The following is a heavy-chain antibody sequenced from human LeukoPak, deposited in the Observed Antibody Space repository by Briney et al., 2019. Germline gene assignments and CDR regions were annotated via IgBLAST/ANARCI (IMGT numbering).Heavy chain of an antibody. CDR3: ARAGSGYSFDI. CDR2: IYYSGST. CDR1: AGSISSYY. J-gene: IGHJ3*02. V-gene: IGHV4-59*01. Sequence: PSETLSLTCTVSAGSISSYYWTWIRQPPGKGLEWIGYIYYSGSTNYNPSLKSRVAISLDTSKNQFSLKLSSVTAADTAVYYCARAGSGYSFDIWGQGTMVTVSS. D-gene: IGHD3-22*01.